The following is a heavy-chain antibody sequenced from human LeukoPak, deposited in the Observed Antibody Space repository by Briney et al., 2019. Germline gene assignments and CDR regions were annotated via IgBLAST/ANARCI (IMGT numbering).Heavy chain of an antibody. CDR2: IDPSDSYT. V-gene: IGHV5-10-1*01. Sequence: GESLKISCKGSGYSFTSYWISWVRQMPGKGLEWMAGIDPSDSYTSYSPSLQGHVTISTDKSINTAYLQWSSLKASDTAIYYCARHFSGAYDFFDPWGQGTLVTVSS. CDR3: ARHFSGAYDFFDP. D-gene: IGHD1-26*01. CDR1: GYSFTSYW. J-gene: IGHJ5*02.